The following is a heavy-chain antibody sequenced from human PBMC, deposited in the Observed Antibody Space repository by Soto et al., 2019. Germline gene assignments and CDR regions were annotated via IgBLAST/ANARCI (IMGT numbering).Heavy chain of an antibody. CDR3: ARLGGRWPRVRENWFDP. J-gene: IGHJ5*02. Sequence: LGESLKISCKGSGYSFTSYWIGWVRQMPGKGLEWMGIIYPGDSDTRYSPSFQGQVTISADKSISTAYLQWSSLKASDTAMYYCARLGGRWPRVRENWFDPWGQGTLVTVSS. CDR2: IYPGDSDT. V-gene: IGHV5-51*01. CDR1: GYSFTSYW. D-gene: IGHD3-16*01.